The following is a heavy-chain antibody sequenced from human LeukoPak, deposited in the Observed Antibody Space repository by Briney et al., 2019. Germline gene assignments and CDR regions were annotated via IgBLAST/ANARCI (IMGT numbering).Heavy chain of an antibody. CDR2: INSDGGST. J-gene: IGHJ4*02. Sequence: PGGSLRLSCAASGFIFSTYWMHWVRQAPGKGLVWVSRINSDGGSTSYADSVKGRFTISRDNAKNTLDLQMNSLRAEDTAVYYCARSRGLLLPEYWGQGTLVTVSS. D-gene: IGHD3-3*01. CDR1: GFIFSTYW. V-gene: IGHV3-74*01. CDR3: ARSRGLLLPEY.